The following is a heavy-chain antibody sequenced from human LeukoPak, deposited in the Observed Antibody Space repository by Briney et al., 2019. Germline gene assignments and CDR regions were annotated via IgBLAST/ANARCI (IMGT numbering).Heavy chain of an antibody. CDR3: ARGGNAFDI. CDR2: IYYSGST. D-gene: IGHD1-26*01. CDR1: GGSITSGSSY. J-gene: IGHJ3*02. Sequence: SETLSLTCTVSGGSITSGSSYWAWIRQPPARGLEWIATIYYSGSTYYNPSLKSRVTISVDTSKNQFSLKLSSVTAADTAVYYCARGGNAFDIWGQGTMVTVSS. V-gene: IGHV4-39*07.